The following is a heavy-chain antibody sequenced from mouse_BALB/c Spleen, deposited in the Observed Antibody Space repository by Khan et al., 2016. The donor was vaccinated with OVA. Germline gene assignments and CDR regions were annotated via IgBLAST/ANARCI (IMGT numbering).Heavy chain of an antibody. V-gene: IGHV2-9*02. D-gene: IGHD1-3*01. CDR3: ARLEDI. J-gene: IGHJ2*01. CDR1: GLSLTSYG. CDR2: IWAGGGT. Sequence: QVQLKESGPGLVAPSPSLSITCTVSGLSLTSYGVHWVRQPPGQGLEWLGVIWAGGGTTYNSAIMSRLSISKDNSKSQVFLKMNSLQTDDTAMYYWARLEDIWGQGTTLTVTS.